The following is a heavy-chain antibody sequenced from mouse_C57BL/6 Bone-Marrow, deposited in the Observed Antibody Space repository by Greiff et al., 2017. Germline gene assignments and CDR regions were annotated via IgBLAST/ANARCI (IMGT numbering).Heavy chain of an antibody. CDR3: ARFDDPYWYFDV. J-gene: IGHJ1*03. CDR1: GYTFTDYY. V-gene: IGHV1-76*01. Sequence: QVQLQQSGAELVRPGASVKLSCKASGYTFTDYYINWVKQRPGQGLEWIARIYPGSGNTYYNEKFKGKATLTAEKSSSTAYMQLSSLTSEDSAVYFCARFDDPYWYFDVWGTGTTVTVSS. D-gene: IGHD2-3*01. CDR2: IYPGSGNT.